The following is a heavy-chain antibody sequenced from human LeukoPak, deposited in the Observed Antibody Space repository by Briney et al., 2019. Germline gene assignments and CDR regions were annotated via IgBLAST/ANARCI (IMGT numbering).Heavy chain of an antibody. D-gene: IGHD6-19*01. CDR3: ARDLGVYSSGWYAFPVLSY. CDR1: GYTFPSYA. J-gene: IGHJ4*02. CDR2: INTNTGNP. V-gene: IGHV7-4-1*02. Sequence: ASVKVSCKASGYTFPSYAMNWVRQAPGQGLEWMGWINTNTGNPTYAQGFTGRFVFSLDTSVTTAYLQISSLKAEDTAVYYCARDLGVYSSGWYAFPVLSYWGQGTLVSASS.